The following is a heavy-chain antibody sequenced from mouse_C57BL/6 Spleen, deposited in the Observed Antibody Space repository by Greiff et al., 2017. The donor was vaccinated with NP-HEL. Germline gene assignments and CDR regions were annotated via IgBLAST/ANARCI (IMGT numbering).Heavy chain of an antibody. Sequence: VQLQQSGPELVKPGASVKISCKASGYAFSSSWMNWVKQRPGKGLEWIGRIYPGDGDTNYNGKFKGKATLTADKSSSTAYMQLSSLTSEDSAVYFCARPKITTVPAWFAYWGQGTLVTVSA. J-gene: IGHJ3*01. CDR3: ARPKITTVPAWFAY. CDR2: IYPGDGDT. CDR1: GYAFSSSW. D-gene: IGHD1-1*01. V-gene: IGHV1-82*01.